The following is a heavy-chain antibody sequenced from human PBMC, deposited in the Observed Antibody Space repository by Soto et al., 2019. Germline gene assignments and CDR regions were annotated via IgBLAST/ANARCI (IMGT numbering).Heavy chain of an antibody. V-gene: IGHV5-51*01. CDR1: GYSITSYW. CDR3: ARHGLHGSDWDGLDV. J-gene: IGHJ6*02. Sequence: GESLKISCKASGYSITSYWIAWVRQMPGQGLEWMGIIFPDDSDTRYSPSFQGQVTISVDRSISTAYLQWSTLKTSDTAMYYCARHGLHGSDWDGLDVWGQGTTVTVSS. D-gene: IGHD3-9*01. CDR2: IFPDDSDT.